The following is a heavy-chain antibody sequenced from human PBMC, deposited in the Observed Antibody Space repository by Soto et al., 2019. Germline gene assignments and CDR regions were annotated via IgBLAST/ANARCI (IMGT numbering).Heavy chain of an antibody. CDR1: GGTFSSYA. V-gene: IGHV1-69*06. J-gene: IGHJ6*02. CDR3: GRVRFPFGVVISQYYHYGMNV. D-gene: IGHD3-3*01. Sequence: QVQLVQSGAEVKKPGSSVKVSCKTSGGTFSSYAICWVRQAPGQGLEWMGGIIPIFPTANYAQKFQGRVTITADKSTSTVYMELSGLRSDDTAVYYCGRVRFPFGVVISQYYHYGMNVWGQGTTVTGSS. CDR2: IIPIFPTA.